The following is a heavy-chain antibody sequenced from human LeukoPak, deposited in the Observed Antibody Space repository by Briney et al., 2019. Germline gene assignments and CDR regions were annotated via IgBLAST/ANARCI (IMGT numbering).Heavy chain of an antibody. CDR3: ARDQLALGDY. CDR1: GFTFSNYA. J-gene: IGHJ4*02. D-gene: IGHD1-1*01. Sequence: GGSLRLTCAASGFTFSNYAMHWVRQAPGKGLEWVAVISYDGSNKYYADSVKGRFTISRDNSKNTLYLQMNSLRTDDTAVYYCARDQLALGDYWGQGTLVTVSS. V-gene: IGHV3-30*04. CDR2: ISYDGSNK.